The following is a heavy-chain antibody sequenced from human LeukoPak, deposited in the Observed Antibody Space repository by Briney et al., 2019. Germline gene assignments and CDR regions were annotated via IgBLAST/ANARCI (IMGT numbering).Heavy chain of an antibody. D-gene: IGHD3-16*02. Sequence: GGSLRLSCAASGFTFSSYSMIWVRQAPGKGLEWVSSISSSSSSIYYADSVKGRFTVSRDNAKNSLYLQMNSLRAEDTAVYYCASSYRPNLAQFDYWGQGILVTVSS. CDR1: GFTFSSYS. V-gene: IGHV3-21*01. CDR2: ISSSSSSI. J-gene: IGHJ4*02. CDR3: ASSYRPNLAQFDY.